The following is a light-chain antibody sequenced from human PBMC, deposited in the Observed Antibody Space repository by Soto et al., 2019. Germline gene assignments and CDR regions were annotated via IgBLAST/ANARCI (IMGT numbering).Light chain of an antibody. Sequence: LSLTSVETVTLSYRASQSISFNLAWYQQKPGQAPRLLIYIASTRAAGIPARFSGSGSGTEFTLTVGILHPADSAICYRHQYTNLPPWPFG. CDR2: IAS. CDR3: HQYTNLPPWP. CDR1: QSISFN. V-gene: IGKV3-15*01. J-gene: IGKJ1*01.